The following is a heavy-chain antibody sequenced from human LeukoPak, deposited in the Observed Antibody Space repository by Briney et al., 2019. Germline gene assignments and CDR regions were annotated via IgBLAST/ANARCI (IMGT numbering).Heavy chain of an antibody. CDR2: IYTSGST. J-gene: IGHJ4*02. D-gene: IGHD3-22*01. Sequence: SETLSLTCTVSGDSISSGSYYWSWIRQPAGKGLEWIGRIYTSGSTNYNPSLKSRVTISLDTSQNQFSLKLSSVTAADTAVYYCARDQYYYDSSGYYRFDYWGQGTLVTVSS. CDR1: GDSISSGSYY. CDR3: ARDQYYYDSSGYYRFDY. V-gene: IGHV4-61*02.